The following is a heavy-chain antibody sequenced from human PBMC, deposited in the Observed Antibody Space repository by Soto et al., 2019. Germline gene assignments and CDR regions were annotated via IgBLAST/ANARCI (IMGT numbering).Heavy chain of an antibody. CDR2: MNPNSGNT. CDR1: GYTFTSYD. V-gene: IGHV1-8*01. CDR3: ARGLVRRIQRQDWFDP. Sequence: QVQLVQSGAEVKKPGASVKVSCKASGYTFTSYDINWVRQATGQGLEWMGWMNPNSGNTGYAQKFQGRVTMTRNTSIRTAYMELSSLRSEDTAVYYCARGLVRRIQRQDWFDPWGQGTLVTVSS. J-gene: IGHJ5*02. D-gene: IGHD5-18*01.